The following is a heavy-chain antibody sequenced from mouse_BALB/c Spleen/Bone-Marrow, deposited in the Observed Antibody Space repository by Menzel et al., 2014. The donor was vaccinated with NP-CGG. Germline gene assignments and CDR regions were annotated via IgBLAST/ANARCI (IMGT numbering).Heavy chain of an antibody. CDR1: GYTFTSYW. V-gene: IGHV1S22*01. CDR3: TRLGAPYAMDY. J-gene: IGHJ4*01. CDR2: IHPGSGST. Sequence: LKDSGSELVRPGASVKLSCKASGYTFTSYWMHWVKQRPGQGLEWIGNIHPGSGSTNYDEKFKSKATLTVDTSSSTAYMQLSSLTSEDSAVYYCTRLGAPYAMDYWGQGTSVTVSS.